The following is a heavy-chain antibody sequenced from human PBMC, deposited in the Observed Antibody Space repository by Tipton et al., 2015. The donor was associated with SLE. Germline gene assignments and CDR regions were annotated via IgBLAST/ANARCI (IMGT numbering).Heavy chain of an antibody. V-gene: IGHV3-7*01. J-gene: IGHJ3*02. CDR3: ARESIVNDAFDI. Sequence: GSLRISCAASGFTFSSYAMSWVRQAPGKGLEWVANIKQDGSEKYYVDSVKGRFTISRDNAKNSLYLQMNSLRAEDTAVYYCARESIVNDAFDIWGQGTMVTVSS. CDR1: GFTFSSYA. D-gene: IGHD3-16*02. CDR2: IKQDGSEK.